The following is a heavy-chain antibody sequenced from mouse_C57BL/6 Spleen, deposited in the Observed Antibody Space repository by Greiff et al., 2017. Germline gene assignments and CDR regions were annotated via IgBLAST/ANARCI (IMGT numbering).Heavy chain of an antibody. J-gene: IGHJ4*01. CDR1: GYAFSSSW. Sequence: VQLQQSGPELVKPGASVKISCKASGYAFSSSWMNWLKQRPGKGLEWIGRIYPGDGATNYNGKFKGKATLTADKSSSTAYMQLSSLTSEDSAVYFCARALYSSMDYWGQGTSVTVSS. CDR2: IYPGDGAT. CDR3: ARALYSSMDY. D-gene: IGHD1-1*01. V-gene: IGHV1-82*01.